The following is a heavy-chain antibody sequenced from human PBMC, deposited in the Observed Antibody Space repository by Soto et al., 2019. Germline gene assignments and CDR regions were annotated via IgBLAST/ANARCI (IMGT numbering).Heavy chain of an antibody. CDR2: INAGNGNT. D-gene: IGHD5-12*01. Sequence: QVQLVQSGAEVKKPGASVKVSCKASGYIFTTYAIHWVRQAPGQRLEWMGWINAGNGNTKYSQKLQGRVTITRDTSANTVYMELSSLTSEDTTLYYFARGQVNSGFEPLDLWGLGTLVTVSS. J-gene: IGHJ4*02. CDR1: GYIFTTYA. V-gene: IGHV1-3*01. CDR3: ARGQVNSGFEPLDL.